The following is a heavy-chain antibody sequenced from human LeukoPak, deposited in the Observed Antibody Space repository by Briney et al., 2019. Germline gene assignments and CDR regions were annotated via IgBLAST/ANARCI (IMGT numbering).Heavy chain of an antibody. CDR2: ISSSSSYI. V-gene: IGHV3-21*01. CDR1: GFTFSSYS. CDR3: ARAGSSWYWFDP. Sequence: GGSLTLSCAASGFTFSSYSMNWVRQAPGKGLEWVSSISSSSSYIYYADSVKGRFTISRDNAKNSLYLQMNSLRAEDTAVYYCARAGSSWYWFDPWGQGTLVTVSS. D-gene: IGHD6-13*01. J-gene: IGHJ5*02.